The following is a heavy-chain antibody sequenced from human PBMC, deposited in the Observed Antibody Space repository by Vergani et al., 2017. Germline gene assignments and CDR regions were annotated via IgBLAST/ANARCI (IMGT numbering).Heavy chain of an antibody. Sequence: EVQLVESGGGLVKPGGSLRLSCAASGFTVSSNYMSWVRQAPGKGLEWVSVIYSGGSTYYADSVKGRFTISRDNSKNTLYLQMNSLRAEDTAVYYCARNTGYGQWLVDYWGQGTLVTVSS. D-gene: IGHD6-19*01. J-gene: IGHJ4*02. V-gene: IGHV3-53*01. CDR3: ARNTGYGQWLVDY. CDR1: GFTVSSNY. CDR2: IYSGGST.